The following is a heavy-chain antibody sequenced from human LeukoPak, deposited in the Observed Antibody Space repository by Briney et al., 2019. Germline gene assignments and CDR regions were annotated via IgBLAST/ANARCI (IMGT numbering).Heavy chain of an antibody. V-gene: IGHV1-46*01. J-gene: IGHJ4*02. CDR1: GYTFTSYY. D-gene: IGHD3-3*01. CDR3: ARGTYYDFWSGYYIGPFDY. CDR2: INPSGGST. Sequence: GASVEVSCKASGYTFTSYYMHWVRQAPGQGLEWMGIINPSGGSTSYAQKFQGRVTMTRDTSTSTVYMELSSLRSEDTAVYYCARGTYYDFWSGYYIGPFDYWGQGTLVTVSS.